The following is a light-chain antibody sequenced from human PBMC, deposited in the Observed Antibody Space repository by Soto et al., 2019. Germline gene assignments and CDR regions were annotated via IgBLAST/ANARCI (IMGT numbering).Light chain of an antibody. V-gene: IGKV1-39*01. CDR3: QHNYSPPPIT. CDR1: QSISSY. CDR2: GAS. Sequence: DSQMTQSPSSLSASVGDRVTITCRASQSISSYLNWYQQKPGKAPKLLIYGASSLQSGVPSRFSGSGFGTYFTLTISSLQTEDSATYYCQHNYSPPPITFGQGTRLEIK. J-gene: IGKJ5*01.